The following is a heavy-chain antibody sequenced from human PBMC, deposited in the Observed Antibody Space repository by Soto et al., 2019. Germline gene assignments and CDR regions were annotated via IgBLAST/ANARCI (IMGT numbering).Heavy chain of an antibody. V-gene: IGHV2-5*02. CDR2: IYWDDDK. CDR3: XXXXXXXXXXY. Sequence: QITLKESGPTLVKPTQTLTLTCTFSGFSISTNGVGVGWIRQPPGKALEFVALIYWDDDKRHSPSLRSRLTXXXXXXXXXXXXXXXXXXXXXXXXXXXXXXXXXXXXXYWGQGTLVTVSS. CDR1: GFSISTNGVG. J-gene: IGHJ4*02.